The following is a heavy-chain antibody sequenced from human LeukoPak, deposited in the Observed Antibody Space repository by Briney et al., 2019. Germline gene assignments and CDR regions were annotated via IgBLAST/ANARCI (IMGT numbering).Heavy chain of an antibody. Sequence: PSETLSLTCTVSGGSIISYYWNWIRQPAGKGLEWIGRIYTSGSTNYNPSLKSRVTISVDTSKIQISLKLNSVTAADTAVYYCARLRDYYYNYMDVWGKGTTVTISS. V-gene: IGHV4-4*07. CDR2: IYTSGST. J-gene: IGHJ6*03. CDR1: GGSIISYY. CDR3: ARLRDYYYNYMDV.